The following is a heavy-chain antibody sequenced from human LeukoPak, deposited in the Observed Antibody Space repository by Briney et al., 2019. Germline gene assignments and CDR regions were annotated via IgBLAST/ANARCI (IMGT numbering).Heavy chain of an antibody. V-gene: IGHV1-2*02. CDR3: ARAGRGYNYGYVPSELDYYYYYLYV. Sequence: GASVKVSCKASGYTLTGYYMHWVRQAPGQGLEWMGWINPNSGGTNYAQKFQGRVTMTRDTSISTAYMELSRLRSDDTAVYYCARAGRGYNYGYVPSELDYYYYYLYVWGKGTTVTVSS. J-gene: IGHJ6*03. D-gene: IGHD5-18*01. CDR1: GYTLTGYY. CDR2: INPNSGGT.